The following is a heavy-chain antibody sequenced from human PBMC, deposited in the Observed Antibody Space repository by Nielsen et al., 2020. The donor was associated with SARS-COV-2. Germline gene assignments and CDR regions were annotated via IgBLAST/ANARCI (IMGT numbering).Heavy chain of an antibody. CDR3: AFRGDLDY. Sequence: ESLKISCAASGFTFSDYYMSWIRQPPGKGLEWIGEINHRGSNNYNPSLKSRITMSVDTSKNQFSLRLSSVTAADTAVYYCAFRGDLDYWGQGTLVTVSS. V-gene: IGHV4-34*08. CDR2: INHRGSN. CDR1: GFTFSDYY. D-gene: IGHD3-10*01. J-gene: IGHJ4*02.